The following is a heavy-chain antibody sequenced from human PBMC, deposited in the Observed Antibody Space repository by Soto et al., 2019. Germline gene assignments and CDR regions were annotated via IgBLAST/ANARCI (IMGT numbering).Heavy chain of an antibody. CDR3: ARLLSIAAPAYYYYGMDV. D-gene: IGHD6-6*01. V-gene: IGHV5-51*01. CDR1: GYSFTSYW. Sequence: GESLKISCKGSGYSFTSYWIGWVRQMPGKGLGWMGIIYPGDSDTRYSPSFQGQVTISADKSISTAYLQWSSLKASDTAMYYCARLLSIAAPAYYYYGMDVWGQGTTVTVSS. J-gene: IGHJ6*02. CDR2: IYPGDSDT.